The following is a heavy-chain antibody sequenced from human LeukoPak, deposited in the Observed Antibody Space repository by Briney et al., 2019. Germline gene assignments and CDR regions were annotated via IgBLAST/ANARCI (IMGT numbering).Heavy chain of an antibody. CDR1: GYSFTSYW. CDR3: ARRIAVAAKDLYYFDY. V-gene: IGHV5-51*01. J-gene: IGHJ4*02. CDR2: IYPGDSDT. Sequence: GESLKISCKGSGYSFTSYWIGWVRQMPGKGLEWMGIIYPGDSDTRYSPSFQGQVTISADKSISTAYLQWSSLEASDTAMYYCARRIAVAAKDLYYFDYWGQGTLVTVSS. D-gene: IGHD6-19*01.